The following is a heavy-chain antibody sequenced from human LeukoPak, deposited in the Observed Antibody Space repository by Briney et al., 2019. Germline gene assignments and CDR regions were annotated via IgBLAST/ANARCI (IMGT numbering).Heavy chain of an antibody. CDR1: GYSISSDCY. J-gene: IGHJ4*02. CDR2: IYHSGST. Sequence: SETLSLTCAVSGYSISSDCYWGWIRQPPGKGLVWIGSIYHSGSTSYNPSLKSRVTISVDTSKNQFSLKLTSVTAADSAVYYCARNATYPFDSWGQGTLVTVSS. V-gene: IGHV4-38-2*01. CDR3: ARNATYPFDS.